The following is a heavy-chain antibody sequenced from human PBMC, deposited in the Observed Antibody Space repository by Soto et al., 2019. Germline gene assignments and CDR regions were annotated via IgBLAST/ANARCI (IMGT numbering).Heavy chain of an antibody. CDR1: GYIVTSYY. J-gene: IGHJ4*02. V-gene: IGHV1-46*01. CDR2: INPSAGGT. Sequence: QVQLVQSGAEVKKPGASVKVSCKASGYIVTSYYMHWVRQAPGQGLEWMGIINPSAGGTSYKQKFQGRVTMTRDPSTSRVYMEVRSLSYEDTAVYFFARDSTLAYWGQGTLVTVSS. CDR3: ARDSTLAY.